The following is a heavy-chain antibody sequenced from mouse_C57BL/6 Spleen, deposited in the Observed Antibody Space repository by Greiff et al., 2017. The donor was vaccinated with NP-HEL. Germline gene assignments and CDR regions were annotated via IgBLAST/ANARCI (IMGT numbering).Heavy chain of an antibody. V-gene: IGHV1-82*01. D-gene: IGHD1-2*01. CDR2: IYPGDGDT. J-gene: IGHJ4*01. Sequence: VQLQQSGPELVKPGASVKISCKASGYAFSSSWMNWVKQRPGKGLEWIGRIYPGDGDTNYNGKFKGKATLTADKSSSTAYMQLSSLTSEDSAVYFCARRLRDYAMDYWGQGTSVTVSS. CDR1: GYAFSSSW. CDR3: ARRLRDYAMDY.